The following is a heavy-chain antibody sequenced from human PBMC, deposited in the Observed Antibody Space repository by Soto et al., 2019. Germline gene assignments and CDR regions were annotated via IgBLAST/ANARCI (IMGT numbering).Heavy chain of an antibody. CDR3: TTEQVVVPAVDFDY. CDR1: GFTFSNAW. J-gene: IGHJ4*02. Sequence: PGGSLRLSCAASGFTFSNAWMSWVRQAPGKGLEWVGRIKSKTDGGTTDYAAPVKGRFTISRDDSKNTLYLQMNSLKTEDTAVYYCTTEQVVVPAVDFDYWGQGTLVTVSS. CDR2: IKSKTDGGTT. V-gene: IGHV3-15*01. D-gene: IGHD2-2*01.